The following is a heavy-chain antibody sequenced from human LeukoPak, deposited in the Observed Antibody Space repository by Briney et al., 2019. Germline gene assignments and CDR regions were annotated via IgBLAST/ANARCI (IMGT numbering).Heavy chain of an antibody. V-gene: IGHV3-74*01. J-gene: IGHJ4*02. Sequence: GGSLRLSCAASGFAFSSNWMHWVRQTPGKGLVWVSRINSGGSGTSYADFVEGRFTISRDNAKNTLYLQMNSLKGEDTAVYYCATSLGPLTEYWGQGTLVTVSS. CDR3: ATSLGPLTEY. CDR1: GFAFSSNW. CDR2: INSGGSGT. D-gene: IGHD7-27*01.